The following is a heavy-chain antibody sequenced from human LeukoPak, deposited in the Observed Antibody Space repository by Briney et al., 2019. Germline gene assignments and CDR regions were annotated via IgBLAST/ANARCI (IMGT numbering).Heavy chain of an antibody. Sequence: PSGTLSLTCAVSGGSISSNNWWGWVRQPPGKGLEWIGEIYHSGSPNYNPSLKSRVTISVDTSKNQFSLKLSSVTAADTAVHYCARDLTVVVPAAIGTANYYYYYGMDVWGQGTTVTVSS. CDR3: ARDLTVVVPAAIGTANYYYYYGMDV. V-gene: IGHV4-4*02. D-gene: IGHD2-2*01. J-gene: IGHJ6*02. CDR2: IYHSGSP. CDR1: GGSISSNNW.